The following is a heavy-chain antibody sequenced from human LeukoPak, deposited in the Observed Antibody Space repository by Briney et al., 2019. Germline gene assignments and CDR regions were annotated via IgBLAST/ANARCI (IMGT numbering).Heavy chain of an antibody. CDR3: AKYGAFFRAFDI. V-gene: IGHV3-23*01. Sequence: GGSLGLSCAASGFTFSSYAMSWVRQAPGKGLEWVSALDTSGDNTYYADTVQGRFTISRYNSKNTLYLQSNSLRAEDTAIYYCAKYGAFFRAFDIWGQGTMVTVSS. CDR2: LDTSGDNT. CDR1: GFTFSSYA. J-gene: IGHJ3*02. D-gene: IGHD4/OR15-4a*01.